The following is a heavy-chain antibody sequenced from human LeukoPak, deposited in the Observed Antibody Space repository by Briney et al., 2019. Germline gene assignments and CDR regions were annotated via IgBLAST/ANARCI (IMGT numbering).Heavy chain of an antibody. CDR3: ARAYYDILTGYRALDY. V-gene: IGHV4-39*07. J-gene: IGHJ4*02. D-gene: IGHD3-9*01. Sequence: SETLSLTCTVSGGSISSSSFYWGWIRQPPGKGLEWIGTIYYSGSTYYNPPLKSRVTISVDRSKNQFSLKLSSVTAADTAVYYCARAYYDILTGYRALDYWGQGTLVTVSS. CDR2: IYYSGST. CDR1: GGSISSSSFY.